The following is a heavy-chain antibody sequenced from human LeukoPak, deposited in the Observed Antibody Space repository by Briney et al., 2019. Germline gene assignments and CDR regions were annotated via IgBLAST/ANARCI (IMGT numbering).Heavy chain of an antibody. V-gene: IGHV4-59*01. J-gene: IGHJ2*01. Sequence: SETLSLTCTVAGGSISSYYWSWIRQPPGKGLEWIGYIYYSGSTNYNPSLKSRVTISVDTSKNQFSLKLSSVTAADTAVYYCARDLKEPRGFDLWGRGTLVTVSS. CDR2: IYYSGST. CDR3: ARDLKEPRGFDL. CDR1: GGSISSYY. D-gene: IGHD1-14*01.